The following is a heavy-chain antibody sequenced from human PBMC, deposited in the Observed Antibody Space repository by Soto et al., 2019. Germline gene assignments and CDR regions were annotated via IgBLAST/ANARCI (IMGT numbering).Heavy chain of an antibody. Sequence: QVQLVESGGGVVQPGRSLRLSCAASGFTFSSYGMHWVRQAPGKGLEWVAVISKDGSVKYYAYSVKGRFTISRDNSKNTLYLQMNSLGAEDTAAYYCTGEVASGYWGQGTLVTVSS. CDR1: GFTFSSYG. V-gene: IGHV3-30*03. CDR2: ISKDGSVK. J-gene: IGHJ4*02. D-gene: IGHD2-8*02. CDR3: TGEVASGY.